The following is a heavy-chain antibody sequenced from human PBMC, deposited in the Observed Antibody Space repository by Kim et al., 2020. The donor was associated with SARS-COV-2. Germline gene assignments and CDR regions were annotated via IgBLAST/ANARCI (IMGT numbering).Heavy chain of an antibody. Sequence: KGRFTISRDNAKNTLYLQMNSLRAEDTAVYYCARYVWVGQWPSYYFYGMDVWGQGTTVTVSS. D-gene: IGHD6-19*01. V-gene: IGHV3-66*01. CDR3: ARYVWVGQWPSYYFYGMDV. J-gene: IGHJ6*02.